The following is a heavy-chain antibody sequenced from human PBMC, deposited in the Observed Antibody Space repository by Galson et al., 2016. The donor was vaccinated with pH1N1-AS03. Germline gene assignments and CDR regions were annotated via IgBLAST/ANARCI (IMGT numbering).Heavy chain of an antibody. CDR2: ISPYNGNT. CDR1: GYTFPNFG. D-gene: IGHD2-15*01. V-gene: IGHV1-18*04. J-gene: IGHJ5*02. CDR3: ARAAPFDP. Sequence: SVKVSCKASGYTFPNFGMSWVRQAPGQGLEWMGWISPYNGNTQYAQRLEGRVTMTTDISTNTAYLELRSLTYDDTAVYYCARAAPFDPWGHGTLVIVSS.